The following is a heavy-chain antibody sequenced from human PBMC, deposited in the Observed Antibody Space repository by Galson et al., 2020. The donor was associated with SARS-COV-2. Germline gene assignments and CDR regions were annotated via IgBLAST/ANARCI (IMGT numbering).Heavy chain of an antibody. CDR2: INPNSGGT. D-gene: IGHD2-2*01. V-gene: IGHV1-2*02. Sequence: ASVKVPCKASGYTFTGYYMHWVRQAPGQGLEWMGWINPNSGGTNYAQKFQGRVTMTRDTSISTAYMELSRLRSDDTAVYYWARGMYSSTKSYYDYYYYMDVWGRGTTVTVSS. CDR1: GYTFTGYY. J-gene: IGHJ6*02. CDR3: ARGMYSSTKSYYDYYYYMDV.